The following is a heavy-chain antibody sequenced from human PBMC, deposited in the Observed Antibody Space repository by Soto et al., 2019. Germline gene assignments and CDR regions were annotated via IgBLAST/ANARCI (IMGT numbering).Heavy chain of an antibody. J-gene: IGHJ4*02. Sequence: QVQLQESGPGLVKPSQTLSLTCTVSSGSINSGLYYWTWIRQHQGKGLEWIGYIYSRGDTYYTPSLKCRVDITVETSKNQFPRRVSSVTAADTAVYYCARARSGSYFVLEYWGQGAHVTVSP. CDR3: ARARSGSYFVLEY. CDR2: IYSRGDT. D-gene: IGHD3-10*01. V-gene: IGHV4-31*03. CDR1: SGSINSGLYY.